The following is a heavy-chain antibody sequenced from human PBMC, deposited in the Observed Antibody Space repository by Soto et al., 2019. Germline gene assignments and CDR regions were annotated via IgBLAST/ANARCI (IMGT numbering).Heavy chain of an antibody. CDR1: GGSISSYY. CDR3: ARVSPTATSVDY. CDR2: IYYSGST. J-gene: IGHJ4*02. V-gene: IGHV4-59*01. Sequence: PSETLSLTCTVSGGSISSYYWSWIRQPPGKGLEWIGYIYYSGSTNYNPSLKSRVTISVDTSKNQFSLKLSSVTAADTAVYYCARVSPTATSVDYWGQGTLVTVSS. D-gene: IGHD6-25*01.